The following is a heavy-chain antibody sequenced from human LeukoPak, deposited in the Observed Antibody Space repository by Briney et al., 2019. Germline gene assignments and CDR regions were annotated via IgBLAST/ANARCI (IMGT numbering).Heavy chain of an antibody. CDR1: GFTFSSYA. CDR3: AKDANYYDSSHAFDI. Sequence: GGSLRLSCAASGFTFSSYAMSWVRQAPGKGLEWVAFIRYDGSNKYYADSVKGRFTISRDNSKNTLYLQMNSLRAEDTAVYYCAKDANYYDSSHAFDIWGQGTMVTVSS. J-gene: IGHJ3*02. D-gene: IGHD3-22*01. CDR2: IRYDGSNK. V-gene: IGHV3-30*02.